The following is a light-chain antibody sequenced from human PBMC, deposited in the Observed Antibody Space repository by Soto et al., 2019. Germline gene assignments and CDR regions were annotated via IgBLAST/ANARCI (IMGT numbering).Light chain of an antibody. CDR2: EVT. CDR3: SSYTGGNPSYV. J-gene: IGLJ1*01. CDR1: SSDVGGYDY. Sequence: QSALTQPPSASGSPGQPVTISCTGTSSDVGGYDYVSWYQQHPGKAPKLMIYEVTIRPSGVSDRFSGSKSGNTASLTVSGLQAEDEADYYCSSYTGGNPSYVFGTGTKVPS. V-gene: IGLV2-8*01.